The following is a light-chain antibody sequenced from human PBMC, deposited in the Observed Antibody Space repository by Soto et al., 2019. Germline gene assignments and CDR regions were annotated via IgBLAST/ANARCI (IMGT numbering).Light chain of an antibody. CDR1: QSISNS. Sequence: DIQMTQSPSSLSASVGDRVTITCRASQSISNSLNWYQQKPGKAPNILIYTASNLQSGVPSRFSGSRSGTDFTLIISSLQPEDFATYYCQQSYCTHMYTFGQGTKLEIK. J-gene: IGKJ2*01. CDR2: TAS. CDR3: QQSYCTHMYT. V-gene: IGKV1-39*01.